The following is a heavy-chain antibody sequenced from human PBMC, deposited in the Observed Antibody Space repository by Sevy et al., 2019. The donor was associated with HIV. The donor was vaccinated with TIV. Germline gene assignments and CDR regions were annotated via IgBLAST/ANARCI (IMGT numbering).Heavy chain of an antibody. Sequence: ASVKVSCKASGYTFTSYDINWVRQATGQGLEWMGWMNPNRGNTGYAQKFQGRVTITRNTSISTAYMELSSLRSEDTAVYYCARGGTMVRGFDYWGQGTLVTVSS. CDR3: ARGGTMVRGFDY. D-gene: IGHD3-10*01. V-gene: IGHV1-8*03. J-gene: IGHJ4*02. CDR2: MNPNRGNT. CDR1: GYTFTSYD.